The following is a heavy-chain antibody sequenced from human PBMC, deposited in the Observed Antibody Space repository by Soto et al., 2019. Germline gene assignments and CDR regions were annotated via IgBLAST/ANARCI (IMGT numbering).Heavy chain of an antibody. CDR1: GFSFSYSA. V-gene: IGHV3-33*03. D-gene: IGHD3-9*01. CDR3: ATRGGLLRYFDWSSGSDAFDI. Sequence: GGSLRLSCAASGFSFSYSAMHWVRQAPGERLEWVAIIWYDGSNKYYADSVKGRFIISRDNSDNTLYLQMNSLRAEDTAVYYCATRGGLLRYFDWSSGSDAFDIWGQGTMVTVSS. J-gene: IGHJ3*02. CDR2: IWYDGSNK.